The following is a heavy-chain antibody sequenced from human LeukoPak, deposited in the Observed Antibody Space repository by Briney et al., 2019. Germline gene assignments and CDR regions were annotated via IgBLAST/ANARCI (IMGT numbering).Heavy chain of an antibody. V-gene: IGHV1-69*13. CDR1: GGTFSSYA. CDR3: ARDGPPGDYILWY. J-gene: IGHJ4*02. CDR2: IIPIFGTA. Sequence: VKVSCKASGGTFSSYAISWVRQAPGQGLEWMGGIIPIFGTANYAQKFQGRVTITADESTSTAYMELSSLRSEDTAVYYCARDGPPGDYILWYWGQGTLVTVSS. D-gene: IGHD4-17*01.